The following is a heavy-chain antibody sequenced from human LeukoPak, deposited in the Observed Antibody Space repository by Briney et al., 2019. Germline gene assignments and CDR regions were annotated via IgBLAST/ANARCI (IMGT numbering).Heavy chain of an antibody. D-gene: IGHD6-19*01. CDR3: ARGDSSGWYDY. Sequence: SETLSLTCTVSDGSISSYYWSWIRQPPGKGLEWIGHIYYSGSTNYNPSLKSRVTISVDTSKNQFSLKLSSVTAADTAVYYCARGDSSGWYDYWGQGTLVTVSS. J-gene: IGHJ4*02. V-gene: IGHV4-59*01. CDR1: DGSISSYY. CDR2: IYYSGST.